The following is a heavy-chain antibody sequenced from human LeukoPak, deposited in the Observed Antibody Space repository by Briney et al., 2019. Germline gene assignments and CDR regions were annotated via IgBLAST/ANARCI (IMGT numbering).Heavy chain of an antibody. Sequence: GGSLRLSCAASGLIFSTYGMHWVRQAPGKGLEWVAFLRSDGTDHHYADSVQGRFTISRDNSKSTLFLQMNSLRAEDTAVYYCGKHDSSSYYWGQGTLVTVSS. V-gene: IGHV3-30*02. CDR1: GLIFSTYG. J-gene: IGHJ4*02. D-gene: IGHD3-22*01. CDR3: GKHDSSSYY. CDR2: LRSDGTDH.